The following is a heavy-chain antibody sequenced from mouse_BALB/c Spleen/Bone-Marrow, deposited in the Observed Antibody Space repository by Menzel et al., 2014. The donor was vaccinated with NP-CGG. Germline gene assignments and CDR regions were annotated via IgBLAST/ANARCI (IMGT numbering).Heavy chain of an antibody. J-gene: IGHJ4*01. CDR2: INTETGEP. V-gene: IGHV9-2-1*01. CDR3: VRRGTRGALDY. CDR1: GYTFTDYS. Sequence: VESGPELKKPGETVKISCKASGYTFTDYSMHWVKQAPGKGLKWMGWINTETGEPTSADDFKGRFTFSLETSASTAYFQINNLKNEDTATYFCVRRGTRGALDYWGQGTSVTVSS.